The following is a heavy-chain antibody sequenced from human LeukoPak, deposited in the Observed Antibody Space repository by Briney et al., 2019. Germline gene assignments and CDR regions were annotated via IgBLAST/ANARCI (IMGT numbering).Heavy chain of an antibody. D-gene: IGHD2-15*01. CDR3: ARDDCSGGSCYSFGVFDY. CDR2: IIPILGIA. CDR1: GGTFSSYA. Sequence: SVKVSCKASGGTFSSYAISWVRQAPGQGLEWMGRIIPILGIANYARKFQGRVTITADKSTSTAYMELSSLRSEDTAVYYCARDDCSGGSCYSFGVFDYWGQGTLVTVSS. V-gene: IGHV1-69*04. J-gene: IGHJ4*02.